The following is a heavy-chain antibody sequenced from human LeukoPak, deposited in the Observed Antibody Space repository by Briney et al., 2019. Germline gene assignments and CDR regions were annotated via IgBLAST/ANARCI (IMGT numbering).Heavy chain of an antibody. CDR2: ISYDGSKK. V-gene: IGHV3-30-3*01. J-gene: IGHJ4*02. CDR1: GVIFSSYA. Sequence: GRSLRLSCAASGVIFSSYAMHCVRQAPGKGLEWVAVISYDGSKKFYGDSVKGRFTVSRDNSNNTLYLQMNSLRAEDTALYYCARDSGSGWFFDYWGQGTLVTVSS. CDR3: ARDSGSGWFFDY. D-gene: IGHD6-19*01.